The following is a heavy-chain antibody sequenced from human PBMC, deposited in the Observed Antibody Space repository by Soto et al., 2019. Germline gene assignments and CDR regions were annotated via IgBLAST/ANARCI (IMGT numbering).Heavy chain of an antibody. CDR3: AREMSYYFDS. V-gene: IGHV4-30-2*01. Sequence: QLQLQESGSGLVKPSQTLVLTCTVSGDSISRDGYSWRWIRQPPGKGLEWIGFIYHSGATYYNPSPKSRVTTSVDKSKNQFSLRLASVTAADTAVYYCAREMSYYFDSWGQGTLVTVSS. CDR1: GDSISRDGYS. J-gene: IGHJ4*02. CDR2: IYHSGAT.